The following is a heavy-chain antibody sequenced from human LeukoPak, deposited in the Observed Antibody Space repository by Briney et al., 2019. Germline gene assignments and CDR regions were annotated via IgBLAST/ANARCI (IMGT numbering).Heavy chain of an antibody. D-gene: IGHD3-3*01. V-gene: IGHV4-39*07. J-gene: IGHJ4*02. Sequence: SETLSLTCTVSGGSISRGSYYWGWIRQPPGKGLEWIGSIYYSGSTYYIPSLKSRITVSLDTSKNQFSLKLSSVTAADTAVYYCARDKTFEVVNFFDYWGQGTLVTVSS. CDR1: GGSISRGSYY. CDR3: ARDKTFEVVNFFDY. CDR2: IYYSGST.